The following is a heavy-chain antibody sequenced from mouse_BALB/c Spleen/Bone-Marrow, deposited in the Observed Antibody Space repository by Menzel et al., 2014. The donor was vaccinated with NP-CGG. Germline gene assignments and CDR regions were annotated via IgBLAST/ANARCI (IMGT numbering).Heavy chain of an antibody. CDR2: INPYNDGT. CDR3: ARDGDYDWFAY. CDR1: GYTFTSYV. V-gene: IGHV1-14*01. D-gene: IGHD2-4*01. Sequence: VQLQQSAPELVKPGASVKMSCKASGYTFTSYVMHWVKQKPGQGLEWIGHINPYNDGTKYNEKFKGKATRTSDKSSSTAYMELSSLTSEDSAVYYCARDGDYDWFAYGGQGTLVTGSA. J-gene: IGHJ3*01.